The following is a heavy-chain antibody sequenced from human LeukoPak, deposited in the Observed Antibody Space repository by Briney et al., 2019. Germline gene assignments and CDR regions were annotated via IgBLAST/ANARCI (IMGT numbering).Heavy chain of an antibody. Sequence: SETLSLTCTVSGGSISSSSYYWGWIRQPPGKGLEWIGSIYYSGSTYYNPSLKSRVTISVDTSKNQFSLKLSSVTAADTAVYYCARRGYYDSRYYWGQGTLVTVSS. D-gene: IGHD3-22*01. CDR1: GGSISSSSYY. V-gene: IGHV4-39*01. J-gene: IGHJ4*02. CDR2: IYYSGST. CDR3: ARRGYYDSRYY.